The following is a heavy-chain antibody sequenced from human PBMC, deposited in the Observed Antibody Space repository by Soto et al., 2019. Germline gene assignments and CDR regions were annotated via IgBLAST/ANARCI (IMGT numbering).Heavy chain of an antibody. CDR2: ISSSGSTI. CDR1: GFTFSDYY. Sequence: PGGSLRLSCAASGFTFSDYYMSWIRQAPGKGLEWVSYISSSGSTIYYADSVKGRFTISRDNAKNSLYLQMNSLRAEDTAVYYCATPYYYGSGSYYFNSLFDYWGQGTLVTVSS. CDR3: ATPYYYGSGSYYFNSLFDY. V-gene: IGHV3-11*01. D-gene: IGHD3-10*01. J-gene: IGHJ4*02.